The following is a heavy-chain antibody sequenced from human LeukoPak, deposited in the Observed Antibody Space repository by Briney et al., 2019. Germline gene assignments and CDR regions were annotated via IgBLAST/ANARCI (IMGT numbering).Heavy chain of an antibody. D-gene: IGHD5-18*01. CDR3: ARHPRGYGTFDH. V-gene: IGHV4-59*08. CDR2: TFDIGST. CDR1: GGSISTYY. J-gene: IGHJ5*02. Sequence: SQTLSLTCTVSGGSISTYYWSWIRQSPGKGLEWIGYTFDIGSTNYNPSLKSRVTISVDTSKNHFSLKLSSVTAADTAVYYCARHPRGYGTFDHWGQGTLVTVSS.